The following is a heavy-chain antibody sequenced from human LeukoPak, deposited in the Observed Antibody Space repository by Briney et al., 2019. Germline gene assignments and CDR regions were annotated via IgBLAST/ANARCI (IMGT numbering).Heavy chain of an antibody. Sequence: GGSLRLSCAASGFPFSSYWMSWVRQAPGKGLEWVANIKQDGSDKHYVDSVKGRFTISRDNAKNSLYLQLNSLRADDTAVYYCARLTGTTGFDYWGQGTLVTVSS. CDR3: ARLTGTTGFDY. D-gene: IGHD1-1*01. J-gene: IGHJ4*02. CDR1: GFPFSSYW. V-gene: IGHV3-7*01. CDR2: IKQDGSDK.